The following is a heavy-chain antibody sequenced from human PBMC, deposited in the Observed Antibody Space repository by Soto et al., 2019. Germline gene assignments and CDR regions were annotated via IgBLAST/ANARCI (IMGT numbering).Heavy chain of an antibody. V-gene: IGHV3-23*01. CDR1: GFTFSSYA. D-gene: IGHD6-19*01. CDR2: ISGSGGST. CDR3: AKEGGWLVFSNWFDP. J-gene: IGHJ5*02. Sequence: EVQLLESGGGLVQPGGSLRLSCAASGFTFSSYAMSWVRQAPGKGLEWVSAISGSGGSTYYADSVKGRFTISRDNSKNPLYLQMNSLRAEDTALYYCAKEGGWLVFSNWFDPWGQGTLVTVSS.